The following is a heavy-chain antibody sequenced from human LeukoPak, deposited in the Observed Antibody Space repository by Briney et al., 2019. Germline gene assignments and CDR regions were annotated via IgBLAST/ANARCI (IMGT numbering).Heavy chain of an antibody. J-gene: IGHJ5*02. Sequence: GGSLRLSCAASGFTFSSYWMHWVRQAPGKGLVRVSRINSDGSSTSYADSVKGRFTISRDNAKNTLYLQMNSLRAEDTAVYYCARDPRQWELLSPGWFDPWGQGTLVTVSS. D-gene: IGHD1-26*01. CDR2: INSDGSST. V-gene: IGHV3-74*01. CDR1: GFTFSSYW. CDR3: ARDPRQWELLSPGWFDP.